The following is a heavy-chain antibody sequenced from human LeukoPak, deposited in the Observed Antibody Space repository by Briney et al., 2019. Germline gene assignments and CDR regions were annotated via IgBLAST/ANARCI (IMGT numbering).Heavy chain of an antibody. CDR3: ATQNLGGGHDFDY. CDR2: IYYSGST. D-gene: IGHD1-26*01. V-gene: IGHV4-39*01. J-gene: IGHJ4*02. CDR1: GGSISSSSYY. Sequence: PSETLSLTCTVSGGSISSSSYYWGWIRQPPGKGLEWIGSIYYSGSTYYNPSLKSRVTISVDTSKNQFSLKLSSVTAADTAVYYCATQNLGGGHDFDYWGQGTLVTVSS.